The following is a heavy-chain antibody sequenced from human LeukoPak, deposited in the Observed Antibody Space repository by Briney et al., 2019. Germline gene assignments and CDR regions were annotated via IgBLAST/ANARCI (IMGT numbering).Heavy chain of an antibody. CDR2: IYSGGST. CDR3: ARDQRYFDWLGYYGMDV. V-gene: IGHV3-53*01. CDR1: GFTVSSNY. J-gene: IGHJ6*02. Sequence: GGSLRLSCAASGFTVSSNYMSWVRQAPGKGLEWASVIYSGGSTYYADSVKGRFTISRDNSKNTLYLQMNSLRAEDTAVYYCARDQRYFDWLGYYGMDVWGQGTTVTVSS. D-gene: IGHD3-9*01.